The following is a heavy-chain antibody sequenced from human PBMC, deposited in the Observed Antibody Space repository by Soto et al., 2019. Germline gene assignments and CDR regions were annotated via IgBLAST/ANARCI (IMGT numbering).Heavy chain of an antibody. CDR2: INTVATII. CDR1: AIPFNNYW. D-gene: IGHD3-16*01. CDR3: ATDDGRGRRY. V-gene: IGHV3-74*01. Sequence: AGSLRLSCALSAIPFNNYWMHSIRRAPGKGLVGVSHINTVATIINYGDSVKGRFTISRDNAENTLYLQMNSLVVEDTATYYCATDDGRGRRYWGQGTLVTVSS. J-gene: IGHJ4*02.